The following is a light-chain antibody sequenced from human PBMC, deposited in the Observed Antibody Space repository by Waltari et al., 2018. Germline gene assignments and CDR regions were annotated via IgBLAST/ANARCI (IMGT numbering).Light chain of an antibody. J-gene: IGKJ2*01. CDR1: QSLTNND. CDR3: QHYGRSSST. CDR2: EAS. Sequence: EIVLTQSPGTVSLSPGETATLSCGASQSLTNNDLAWYQQKPGQSPRLLIYEASTRDTGIPDRVSGSASGTDFTLTISRLESEDFAMYYCQHYGRSSSTFGQGTKLEIK. V-gene: IGKV3-20*01.